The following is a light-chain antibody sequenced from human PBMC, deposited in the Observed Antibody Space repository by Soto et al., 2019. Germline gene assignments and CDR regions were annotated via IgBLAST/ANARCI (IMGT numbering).Light chain of an antibody. Sequence: QTVVTQSSSASASRGSSVKLTCTLSSGHSSYIIAWHQQQPGKAPRSLMKLEGSGSYNKGSGVPDRFSGSSSGADRYLTIPTPQLEEEVDYSWETWERTPRVLGGGTK. J-gene: IGLJ3*02. V-gene: IGLV4-60*02. CDR3: ETWERTPRV. CDR2: LEGSGSY. CDR1: SGHSSYI.